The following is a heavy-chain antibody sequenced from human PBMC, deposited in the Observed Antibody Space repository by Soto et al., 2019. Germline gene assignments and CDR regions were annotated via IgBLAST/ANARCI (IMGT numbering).Heavy chain of an antibody. CDR1: GGSISSSSYY. CDR3: ARETDYYYYMDV. J-gene: IGHJ6*03. V-gene: IGHV4-39*01. CDR2: IYFRGST. Sequence: SETLSLTCTVSGGSISSSSYYWGWIRQPPGEGLEWIGGIYFRGSTYYNPSLKSRVTISVDTSKNQFSLKLSSVTAADMAMYYCARETDYYYYMDVWGKGTTVTVSS.